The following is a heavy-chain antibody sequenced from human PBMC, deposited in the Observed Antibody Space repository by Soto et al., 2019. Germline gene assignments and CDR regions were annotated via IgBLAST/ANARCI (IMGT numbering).Heavy chain of an antibody. Sequence: QVQLQESGPGLVKPSGTLSLTCAVSGGSIRSSNWWSWVRQPPGKGLQWIGEIYHSGSTNYIPSLKSRVTISVDTSRNQCSLKLSSVTAADTAVYYCARRWGEGRVDYWGQGTLVTVSS. CDR3: ARRWGEGRVDY. CDR1: GGSIRSSNW. D-gene: IGHD3-10*01. V-gene: IGHV4-4*02. CDR2: IYHSGST. J-gene: IGHJ4*02.